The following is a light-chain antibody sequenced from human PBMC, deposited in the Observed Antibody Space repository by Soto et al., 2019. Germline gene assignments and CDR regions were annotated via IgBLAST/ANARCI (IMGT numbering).Light chain of an antibody. Sequence: QSVLTQPPSASGTPGQGVIISCSGSSSNIGSNYVYWHQHLPGTAPKLLIFNNNQRPSGVPDRFSASKSGTSASLAIRGLRSEDEGDYYCPTWDAGLSGYVFGSGTKVTVL. V-gene: IGLV1-47*02. J-gene: IGLJ1*01. CDR1: SSNIGSNY. CDR2: NNN. CDR3: PTWDAGLSGYV.